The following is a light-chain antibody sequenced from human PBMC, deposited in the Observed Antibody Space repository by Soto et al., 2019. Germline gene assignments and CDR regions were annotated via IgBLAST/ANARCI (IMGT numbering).Light chain of an antibody. CDR2: DVY. Sequence: QSALTQPRSVSGSHGQSVTISCTGTSSDVGGYGYVSWYQQHPGKAPKLMIYDVYNLPSGVPDRFSGSKSGNTASLPISGLQAEDEAVYYCCSYAGSSTFYVFGTGTKLTVL. CDR1: SSDVGGYGY. V-gene: IGLV2-11*01. J-gene: IGLJ1*01. CDR3: CSYAGSSTFYV.